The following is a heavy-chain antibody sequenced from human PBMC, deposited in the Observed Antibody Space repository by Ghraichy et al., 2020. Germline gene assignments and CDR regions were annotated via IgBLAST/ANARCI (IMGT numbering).Heavy chain of an antibody. Sequence: SETLSLTCDVSGDAISSSHWRSWVRQPPGKGLGWIGEIQHSAGTNYNPSLKSRVTMSVDKSKNQFSLSLTSVTAADTAVYYCARQTFGVFGMDVWGQGTTVTVS. CDR1: GDAISSSHW. CDR3: ARQTFGVFGMDV. V-gene: IGHV4-4*02. CDR2: IQHSAGT. D-gene: IGHD3-16*01. J-gene: IGHJ6*02.